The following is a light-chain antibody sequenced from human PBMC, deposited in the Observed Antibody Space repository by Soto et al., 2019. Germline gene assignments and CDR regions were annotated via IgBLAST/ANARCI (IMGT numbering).Light chain of an antibody. CDR2: DTS. CDR3: QQRTNWLT. CDR1: ESVSDY. J-gene: IGKJ4*01. V-gene: IGKV3-11*01. Sequence: EIVLTQSPATLSLSPGERATLSCRASESVSDYIAWYQQKPGQPPRLVIYDTSNRATGVPARFSGSGSGTDFTLTISSLEPEDFAVYDCQQRTNWLTFGGGTKVEIK.